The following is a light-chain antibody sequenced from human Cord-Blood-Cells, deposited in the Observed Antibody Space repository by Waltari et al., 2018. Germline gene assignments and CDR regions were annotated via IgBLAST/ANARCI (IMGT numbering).Light chain of an antibody. CDR2: EVS. V-gene: IGLV2-14*01. CDR1: SSDVGGYNY. J-gene: IGLJ2*01. Sequence: QSALTQPASVSGSPGQSITIPCTGTSSDVGGYNYVSWSQQHPGKAPKLMIYEVSNRPSGVSNRFSGSKSGNTASLTISGLQAEDEADYYCSSYTSSSTYVVFGGGTKLTVL. CDR3: SSYTSSSTYVV.